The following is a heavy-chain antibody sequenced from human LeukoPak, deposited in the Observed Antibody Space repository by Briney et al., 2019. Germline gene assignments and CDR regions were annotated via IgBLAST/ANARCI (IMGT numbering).Heavy chain of an antibody. V-gene: IGHV4-30-4*01. D-gene: IGHD2-15*01. CDR1: GGSISSGDYY. Sequence: SETLSLTCTVSGGSISSGDYYWSWIRQPPGKGLEWIGYIYYSGSTYYNPSLKSRVTIPVDTSKNQFSLKLSSVTAADTAVYYCARDLGGGYNGMDVWGQGTTVTVSS. CDR2: IYYSGST. J-gene: IGHJ6*02. CDR3: ARDLGGGYNGMDV.